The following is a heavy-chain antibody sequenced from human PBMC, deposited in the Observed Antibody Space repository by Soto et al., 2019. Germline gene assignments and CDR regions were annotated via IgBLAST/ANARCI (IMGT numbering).Heavy chain of an antibody. D-gene: IGHD2-21*02. V-gene: IGHV4-61*08. CDR3: ARDLWGYCGADCYPLDV. CDR2: IYNTGST. J-gene: IGHJ6*02. Sequence: LSLTCAVSGGSISSGGYSWSWIRQPPGKGLEWIGYIYNTGSTIYNPSLKSRVTISVDTSKNQFSLKLNSVTAADTAVYYCARDLWGYCGADCYPLDVWGQGTTVTVSS. CDR1: GGSISSGGYS.